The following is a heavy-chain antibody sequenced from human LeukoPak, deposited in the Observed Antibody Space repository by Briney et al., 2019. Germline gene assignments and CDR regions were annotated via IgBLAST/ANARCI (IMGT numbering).Heavy chain of an antibody. CDR1: GFIFSNYG. CDR2: ISSSSSYI. V-gene: IGHV3-21*01. J-gene: IGHJ5*02. CDR3: ARGRGFDP. Sequence: GGSLRLSCAASGFIFSNYGMNWVRQAPGKGLEWVSSISSSSSYIYYADSVKGRFAISRDNAKNSLYLQMNSLRAEDTAVYYCARGRGFDPWGQGTLVTVSS.